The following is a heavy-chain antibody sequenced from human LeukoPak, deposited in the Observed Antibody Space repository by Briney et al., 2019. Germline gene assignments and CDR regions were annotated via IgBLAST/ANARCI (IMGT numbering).Heavy chain of an antibody. CDR2: IYSGGDT. D-gene: IGHD6-6*01. CDR1: GFTVSNNY. Sequence: GGPLRLSCAASGFTVSNNYMNWVRQAPGKGLEWVSLIYSGGDTHYADSVKGRFTISRDSSKNTLYLQMNSLRAEDTAVYYCASGRYSSSSDWFDPWGQGTLVTVSS. CDR3: ASGRYSSSSDWFDP. J-gene: IGHJ5*02. V-gene: IGHV3-66*01.